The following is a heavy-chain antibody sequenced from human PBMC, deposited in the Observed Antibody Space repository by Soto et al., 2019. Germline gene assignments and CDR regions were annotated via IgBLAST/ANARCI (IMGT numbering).Heavy chain of an antibody. J-gene: IGHJ4*02. D-gene: IGHD2-2*01. CDR2: INSDGSGT. Sequence: PGGSLRLSCVASGFPFSSYWMHWVRQTPGKGLVWVSRINSDGSGTRYTDSVKGRFTISRDNAKNTLYLQMNSLRAEDTAVYYCARGGYYYENWGQGTLVNLSS. CDR1: GFPFSSYW. CDR3: ARGGYYYEN. V-gene: IGHV3-74*01.